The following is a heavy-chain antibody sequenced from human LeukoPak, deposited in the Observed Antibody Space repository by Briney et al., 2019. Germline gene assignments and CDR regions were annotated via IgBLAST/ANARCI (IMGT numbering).Heavy chain of an antibody. CDR1: GFTFSSYA. V-gene: IGHV3-30-3*01. CDR2: ISYDGSNK. CDR3: ARGKSGSYYEPAYFDY. Sequence: GGSLRLSCAASGFTFSSYAMHWVRQAPGKGLEWVAVISYDGSNKYYADSVKGRFTISRDNSKNTLYLQMNSLRAEDTAVYYCARGKSGSYYEPAYFDYWGQGTLVTVSS. J-gene: IGHJ4*02. D-gene: IGHD1-26*01.